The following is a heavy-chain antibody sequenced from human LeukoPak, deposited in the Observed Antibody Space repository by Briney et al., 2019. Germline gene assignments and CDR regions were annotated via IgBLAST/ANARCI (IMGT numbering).Heavy chain of an antibody. CDR3: ARGGWYPESFQH. CDR2: IYYSGST. D-gene: IGHD6-19*01. CDR1: GGSFSGYY. Sequence: SETLSLTRAVNGGSFSGYYWNWIRQPPGKGLEWIGYIYYSGSTNYNPSLKSRVTISVDTSKNQFSLKLSSVTAADTAVYYCARGGWYPESFQHWGQGALVTVSS. J-gene: IGHJ1*01. V-gene: IGHV4-59*01.